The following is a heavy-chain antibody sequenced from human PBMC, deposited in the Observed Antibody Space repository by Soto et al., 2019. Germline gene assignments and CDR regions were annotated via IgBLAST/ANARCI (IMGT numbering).Heavy chain of an antibody. CDR1: GFTFSNYA. J-gene: IGHJ4*02. D-gene: IGHD3-10*01. V-gene: IGHV3-23*01. CDR2: ISSSGSNT. CDR3: AKERLDRGIDY. Sequence: GGSLRLSCAASGFTFSNYAMSWVRQAPGKGLDWVSTISSSGSNTYYADSVKGRFSISRDNSKNTVYLEMKNLRAEDTAVYYCAKERLDRGIDYWGQGTLVTVSS.